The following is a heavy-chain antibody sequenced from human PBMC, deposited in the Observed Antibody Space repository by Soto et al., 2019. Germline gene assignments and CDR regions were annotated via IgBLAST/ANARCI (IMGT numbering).Heavy chain of an antibody. Sequence: PSSTXSLTGAFSDYSSSSGHYFFCIRQPPGKGLEWIGSIYHGGITDYNPSLKSRVTISVDTSKNQFSLKLTSVTAADTAVYYCAREVVAGTGVGWLEPWGQGTLVNVYS. CDR1: DYSSSSGHY. D-gene: IGHD6-19*01. CDR3: AREVVAGTGVGWLEP. J-gene: IGHJ5*02. V-gene: IGHV4-38-2*02. CDR2: IYHGGIT.